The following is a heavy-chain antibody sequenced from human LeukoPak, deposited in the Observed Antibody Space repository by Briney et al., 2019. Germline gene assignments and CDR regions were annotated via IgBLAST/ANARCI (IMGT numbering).Heavy chain of an antibody. V-gene: IGHV3-15*01. CDR1: GFTFSSAW. CDR2: IKSKIEGGTI. CDR3: TTFHYDFLSGRIDH. Sequence: GGSLRLSCAVSGFTFSSAWMNWVRQAPGKGLEWVGRIKSKIEGGTIDYAAPVKGRFTISRDDSQNMLYLQMDTLKTEDTGIYYCTTFHYDFLSGRIDHWGQGTLVTVSS. J-gene: IGHJ4*02. D-gene: IGHD3-3*01.